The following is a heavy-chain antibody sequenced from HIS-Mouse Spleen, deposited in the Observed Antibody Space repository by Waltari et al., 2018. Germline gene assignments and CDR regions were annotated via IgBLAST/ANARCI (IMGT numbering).Heavy chain of an antibody. CDR2: ISYDGSNK. CDR3: AKDKHHAFDY. Sequence: QVHLVESGGGVVQPGRSLRLSCAASGFTFSSYGMHWVRQAPGKGLGWVAVISYDGSNKYYADSVKGRFTISRDNSKNTLYLQMNSLRAEDTAVYYCAKDKHHAFDYWGQGTLVTVSS. J-gene: IGHJ4*02. CDR1: GFTFSSYG. V-gene: IGHV3-30*18.